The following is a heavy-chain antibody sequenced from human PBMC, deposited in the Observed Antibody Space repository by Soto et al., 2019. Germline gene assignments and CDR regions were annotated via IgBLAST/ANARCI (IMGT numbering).Heavy chain of an antibody. Sequence: PGGSLRLSCAASGFTFSSYGMHWVRQAPGKGLEWVAVISYDGSNKYYADSVKGRFTISRDNSKNTLYLQMNSLRAEETAVYYCAKDLYDFWSGYPPHLAIDVWGQGTTVTVSS. V-gene: IGHV3-30*18. CDR2: ISYDGSNK. CDR1: GFTFSSYG. J-gene: IGHJ6*02. CDR3: AKDLYDFWSGYPPHLAIDV. D-gene: IGHD3-3*01.